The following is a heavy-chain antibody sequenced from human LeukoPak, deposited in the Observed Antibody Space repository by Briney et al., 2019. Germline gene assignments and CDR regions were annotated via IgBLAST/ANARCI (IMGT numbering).Heavy chain of an antibody. D-gene: IGHD6-13*01. V-gene: IGHV3-21*01. CDR3: ARRSSSWYEHYYYGMDV. CDR2: ISSSSSYI. Sequence: GGSLRLSCAASGFTFSRYSMNWVRQAPGKGLEWVSSISSSSSYIYYADSVKGRFTISRDNAKNSLYLQMNSLRAEDTAVYYCARRSSSWYEHYYYGMDVWGQGTTVTVSS. CDR1: GFTFSRYS. J-gene: IGHJ6*02.